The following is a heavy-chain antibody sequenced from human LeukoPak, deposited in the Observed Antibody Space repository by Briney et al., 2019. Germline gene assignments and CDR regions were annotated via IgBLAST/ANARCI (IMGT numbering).Heavy chain of an antibody. CDR1: GGSLKNHY. J-gene: IGHJ5*02. D-gene: IGHD3-10*01. CDR3: ARVFTMVRGVIGGTNWFDP. CDR2: INDSGTT. Sequence: ETLSLTCAVSGGSLKNHYWTWIRQSPEKRLEWIGLINDSGTTVYNPSLKSRVTMSVDTSKNQFSLKLSSVTAADTAVYYCARVFTMVRGVIGGTNWFDPWGQGTLVTVSS. V-gene: IGHV4-34*01.